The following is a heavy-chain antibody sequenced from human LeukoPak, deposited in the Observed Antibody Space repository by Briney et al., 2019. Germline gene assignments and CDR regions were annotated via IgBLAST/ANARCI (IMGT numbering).Heavy chain of an antibody. D-gene: IGHD3-10*01. CDR2: ISSSSNTI. Sequence: PGGSLRLSCAASGFTFSSYSMNWVRQAPGKGLEWLSYISSSSNTIYYADSVKGRFTISRDNVKNSLYLQMNSLRAEDTAVYYCALAYHYGSGTDHWGRGTLVAVSS. CDR1: GFTFSSYS. CDR3: ALAYHYGSGTDH. J-gene: IGHJ4*02. V-gene: IGHV3-48*01.